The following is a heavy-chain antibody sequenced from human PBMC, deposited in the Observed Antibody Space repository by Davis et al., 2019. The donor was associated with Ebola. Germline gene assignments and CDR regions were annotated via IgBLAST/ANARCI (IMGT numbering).Heavy chain of an antibody. J-gene: IGHJ4*02. V-gene: IGHV4-39*01. D-gene: IGHD2-2*01. CDR3: ARVGCSSTSCPDY. CDR2: IYYSGST. CDR1: GGSISSSSYY. Sequence: PSETLSLTCTVSGGSISSSSYYWGWIRQPPGKGLEWIGSIYYSGSTYYNPSLKSRVTISVDTSKNQFSLKLSSVTAADTAVYYCARVGCSSTSCPDYWGQGTLVTVSS.